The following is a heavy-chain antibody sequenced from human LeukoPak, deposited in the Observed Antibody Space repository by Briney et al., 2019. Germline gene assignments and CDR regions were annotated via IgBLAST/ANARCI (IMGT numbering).Heavy chain of an antibody. CDR2: IIPILGIA. CDR3: AMRGSSGIDY. Sequence: SVKVSCKASGGTFSSYAISWVRQAPGQGLEWMGRIIPILGIANYAQKLQGRVTITADKSTSTAYMELSSLRSEDTAVYYCAMRGSSGIDYWGQGTLVTVSS. V-gene: IGHV1-69*04. D-gene: IGHD6-19*01. CDR1: GGTFSSYA. J-gene: IGHJ4*02.